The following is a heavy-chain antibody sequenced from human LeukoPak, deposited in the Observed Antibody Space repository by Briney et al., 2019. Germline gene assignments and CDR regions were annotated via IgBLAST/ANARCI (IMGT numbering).Heavy chain of an antibody. CDR2: ISAYNGNT. CDR3: VRVPMVRGVIRDNWFDP. Sequence: ASVKVSCKASGYTFTSYGISWVRQAPGQGLEWMGWISAYNGNTNYAQKLQGRVTMTTDTSTSTAYRGLRSLRSDDTAVYYCVRVPMVRGVIRDNWFDPWGQGTLVTVSS. D-gene: IGHD3-10*01. J-gene: IGHJ5*02. CDR1: GYTFTSYG. V-gene: IGHV1-18*04.